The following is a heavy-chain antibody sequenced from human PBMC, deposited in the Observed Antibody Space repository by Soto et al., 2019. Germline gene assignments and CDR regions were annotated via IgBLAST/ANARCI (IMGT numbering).Heavy chain of an antibody. CDR1: GFTFSSYA. J-gene: IGHJ6*02. D-gene: IGHD2-2*01. Sequence: PGGSLRLSCAASGFTFSSYAMHWVRQAPGKGLEWVAVISYDGSNKYYADSVKGRFTISRDNSKNTLYLQMNSLRAEDTAVYYCARDPSEGYQLYYYGMDVWGQGTTVTVSS. CDR3: ARDPSEGYQLYYYGMDV. CDR2: ISYDGSNK. V-gene: IGHV3-30-3*01.